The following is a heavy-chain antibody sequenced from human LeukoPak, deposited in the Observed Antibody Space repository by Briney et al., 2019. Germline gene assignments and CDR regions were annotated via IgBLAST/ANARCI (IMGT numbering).Heavy chain of an antibody. Sequence: GGSLRLSCSASGFTFTSYAMSWVRQAPGKGLEWVSAISGNGGSIYYADSVKGRFTISRDNSKNTLYLQMNSLRDEDSAAYYCARVYLERLTAGYFDHWGQGIWVTVSP. J-gene: IGHJ4*02. V-gene: IGHV3-23*01. CDR1: GFTFTSYA. CDR3: ARVYLERLTAGYFDH. D-gene: IGHD2-8*01. CDR2: ISGNGGSI.